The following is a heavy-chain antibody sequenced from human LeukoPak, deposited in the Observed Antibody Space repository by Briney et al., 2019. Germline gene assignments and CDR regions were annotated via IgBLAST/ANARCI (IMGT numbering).Heavy chain of an antibody. CDR1: GGSFGGYY. V-gene: IGHV4-34*01. J-gene: IGHJ4*02. Sequence: SETLSLTCAVYGGSFGGYYWSWIRQPPGKGLEWIGEINDSGSSNYIPSLKSRVTISVDRSKNQFSLKLSSVTAADTAVYYCARVLKGRAPFDYWGQGTLVTVSS. CDR2: INDSGSS. CDR3: ARVLKGRAPFDY.